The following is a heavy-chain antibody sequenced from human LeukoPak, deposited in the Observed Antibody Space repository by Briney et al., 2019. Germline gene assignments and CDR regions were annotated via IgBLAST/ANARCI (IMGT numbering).Heavy chain of an antibody. CDR3: AREFLGSXGYL. Sequence: GGSLRLSCAASGFTFSSYSMNWVRQAPGKGLEWVSSISSSSSYIYYADSVKRRFTISRDNAKNSLYLQMNSLRAEDTAVYYCAREFLGSXGYLWGQGTLVTVS. J-gene: IGHJ4*02. CDR1: GFTFSSYS. V-gene: IGHV3-21*01. D-gene: IGHD2-15*01. CDR2: ISSSSSYI.